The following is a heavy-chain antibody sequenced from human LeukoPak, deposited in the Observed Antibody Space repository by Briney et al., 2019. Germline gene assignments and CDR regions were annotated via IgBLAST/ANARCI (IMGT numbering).Heavy chain of an antibody. CDR2: IYYSGTT. CDR1: GGSISSYY. J-gene: IGHJ6*03. CDR3: ASARVVAYYYMDV. V-gene: IGHV4-59*01. D-gene: IGHD3-22*01. Sequence: SETLSLTCTVSGGSISSYYWNWIRQPPGKGLEWIGYIYYSGTTNYNPSLKSRVTISIDTSKNQFSLKLSSVTAAGTAVYYCASARVVAYYYMDVWGTGTTVTVSS.